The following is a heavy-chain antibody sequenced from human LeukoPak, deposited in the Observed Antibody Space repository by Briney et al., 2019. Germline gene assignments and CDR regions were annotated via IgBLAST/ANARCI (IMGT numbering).Heavy chain of an antibody. CDR3: ASYHYSNDAFDI. J-gene: IGHJ3*02. D-gene: IGHD2-15*01. CDR1: GGSVSSGSYY. V-gene: IGHV4-61*01. CDR2: IYYSGST. Sequence: PSETLSLTCTVTGGSVSSGSYYWSWIRQPPGKGLEWIAYIYYSGSTNYNPSLKSRVTISVDTSKNQFSLKLSSVTAADTAVYYCASYHYSNDAFDIWGQGTMVTVSS.